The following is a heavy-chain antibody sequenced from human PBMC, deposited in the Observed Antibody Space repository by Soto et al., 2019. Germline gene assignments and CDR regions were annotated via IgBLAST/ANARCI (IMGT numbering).Heavy chain of an antibody. V-gene: IGHV3-23*01. D-gene: IGHD3-10*01. Sequence: GGSLRLSCAASGFTFSSYAMSWVRQAPGKGLEWVSAISGSGGTTYYADSVKGRFIISRDNSKNTLYLLMNSLRAEDTALYYCAKQRADYGSGADTFYFDSWGQGALVTVS. J-gene: IGHJ4*02. CDR3: AKQRADYGSGADTFYFDS. CDR1: GFTFSSYA. CDR2: ISGSGGTT.